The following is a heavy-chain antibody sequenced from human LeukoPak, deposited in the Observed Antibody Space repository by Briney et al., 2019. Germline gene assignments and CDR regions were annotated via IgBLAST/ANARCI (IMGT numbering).Heavy chain of an antibody. D-gene: IGHD6-19*01. J-gene: IGHJ4*02. CDR2: IKHDGSGP. CDR1: GCTFSTYW. CDR3: ARAREITVSGTDYFDY. Sequence: PGGSLRLSCAASGCTFSTYWMTWVRQAPGKGLEWVANIKHDGSGPSYLDSVKGRFTISRDNARNSLSLQMSSLRAEDTAVYYCARAREITVSGTDYFDYWGQGTLVTVSS. V-gene: IGHV3-7*01.